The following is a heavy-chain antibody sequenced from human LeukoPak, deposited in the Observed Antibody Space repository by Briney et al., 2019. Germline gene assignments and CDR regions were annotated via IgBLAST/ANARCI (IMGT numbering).Heavy chain of an antibody. D-gene: IGHD3-16*01. V-gene: IGHV1-2*02. CDR2: INPNTGGT. CDR3: AKDGARWY. Sequence: GASVRVSCVPPGDTITGYFKRRGPQTPGQGREWMGWINPNTGGTNYAQKFQGRVTMTRDTSISTAYMELSRLRSDDTAVYYCAKDGARWYWGQGTLVTVSS. J-gene: IGHJ4*02. CDR1: GDTITGYF.